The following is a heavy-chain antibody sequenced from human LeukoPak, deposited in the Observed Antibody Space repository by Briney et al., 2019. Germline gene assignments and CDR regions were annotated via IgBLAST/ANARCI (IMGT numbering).Heavy chain of an antibody. CDR1: GYTFTSYY. CDR2: INPSGGST. Sequence: ASVKVSCKASGYTFTSYYMHWVRQAPGQGLEWMGIINPSGGSTSCAQKFQGRVTMTRDTSTSTVYMELSSLRSEDTAVYYCARVAGGYSFIDAFDIWGQGTMVTVSS. CDR3: ARVAGGYSFIDAFDI. J-gene: IGHJ3*02. V-gene: IGHV1-46*01. D-gene: IGHD3-22*01.